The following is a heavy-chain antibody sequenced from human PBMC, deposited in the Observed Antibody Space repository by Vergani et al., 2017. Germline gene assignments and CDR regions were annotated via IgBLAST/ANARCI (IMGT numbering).Heavy chain of an antibody. Sequence: QVQLVQSGAEVKKPGASVKVSCKASGGTFSSYTISWVRQAPGQGLEWMGIINPSGGSTSYAQKFQGRVTMTRDTSTSTVYMELSSLRAEDTAVYYCAKDGIAAAGLDYWGQGTLVTVSS. V-gene: IGHV1-46*01. CDR1: GGTFSSYT. CDR2: INPSGGST. D-gene: IGHD6-13*01. CDR3: AKDGIAAAGLDY. J-gene: IGHJ4*02.